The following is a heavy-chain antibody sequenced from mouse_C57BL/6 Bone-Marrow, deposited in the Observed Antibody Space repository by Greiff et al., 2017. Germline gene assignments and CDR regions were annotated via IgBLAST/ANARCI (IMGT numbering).Heavy chain of an antibody. J-gene: IGHJ4*01. CDR1: GYTFTNYW. Sequence: VKLMESGAELVRPGTSVKMSCKASGYTFTNYWIGWAKQRPGHGLEWIGDIYPGGGYTNYNEKFKGKATLTADKSSSTAYMQFSSLPSEDSAIYYCARGNYVFYAMDYWGQGTSVTVSS. CDR3: ARGNYVFYAMDY. V-gene: IGHV1-63*01. CDR2: IYPGGGYT. D-gene: IGHD2-1*01.